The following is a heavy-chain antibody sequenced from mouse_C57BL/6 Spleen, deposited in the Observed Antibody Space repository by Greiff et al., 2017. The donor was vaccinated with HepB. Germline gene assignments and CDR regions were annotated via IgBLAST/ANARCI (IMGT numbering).Heavy chain of an antibody. V-gene: IGHV1-82*01. CDR1: GYAFSSSW. Sequence: QVQLKESGPELVQPGASVKISCKASGYAFSSSWMNWVKQRPGKGLEWIGRIYPGAGDTNYNGKFKGKATLTADKSYSTAYLQLSSLTSEDSAVYFCAGDSSRYFAYWGQGTLVTVSA. D-gene: IGHD3-2*02. CDR2: IYPGAGDT. J-gene: IGHJ3*01. CDR3: AGDSSRYFAY.